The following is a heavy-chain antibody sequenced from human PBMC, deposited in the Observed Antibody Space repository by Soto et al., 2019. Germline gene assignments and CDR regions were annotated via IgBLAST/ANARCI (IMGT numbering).Heavy chain of an antibody. V-gene: IGHV1-69*13. Sequence: SVKVSCKASGGTFSSYAISWVRQAPGQGLEWMGGIIPIFGTANYAQKFQGRVTITADESTSTAYMELSSLRSEDMAVYYCAREGGGYGRAFDYWGQGTLVTVSS. J-gene: IGHJ4*02. CDR3: AREGGGYGRAFDY. D-gene: IGHD5-12*01. CDR1: GGTFSSYA. CDR2: IIPIFGTA.